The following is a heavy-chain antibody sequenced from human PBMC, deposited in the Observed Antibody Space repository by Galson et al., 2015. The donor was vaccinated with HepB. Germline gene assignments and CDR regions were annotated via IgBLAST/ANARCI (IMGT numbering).Heavy chain of an antibody. CDR3: ARGLLSFDY. CDR1: GFTFSSYA. D-gene: IGHD3-10*01. Sequence: SLRLSCAASGFTFSSYAMHWVRQAPGKGLEWVAVISYDGSNKYYADSVKGRFTISRDNSKNTLYLQMNSLRAEDTAVYYCARGLLSFDYWGQGTLVTVSS. V-gene: IGHV3-30-3*01. J-gene: IGHJ4*02. CDR2: ISYDGSNK.